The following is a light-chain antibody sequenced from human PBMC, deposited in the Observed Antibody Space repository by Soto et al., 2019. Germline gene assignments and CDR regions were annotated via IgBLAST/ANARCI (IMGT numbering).Light chain of an antibody. CDR2: GAF. Sequence: EIVMTQSPVTLSVSPGERATLSCRASQSINSNLAWYQQKPGRAPRLLIYGAFTRATGIPSRFSGTGSGTEFTLTISSLQSEDLAIYYCQQYNDWPLTFGQGTKVDI. CDR3: QQYNDWPLT. J-gene: IGKJ1*01. CDR1: QSINSN. V-gene: IGKV3-15*01.